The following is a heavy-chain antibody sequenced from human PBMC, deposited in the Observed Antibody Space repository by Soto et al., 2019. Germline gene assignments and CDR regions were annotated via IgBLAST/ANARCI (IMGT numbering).Heavy chain of an antibody. D-gene: IGHD6-13*01. Sequence: EVQLLESGGGLVQPGGSLRLSCTASGFTFSRHAMTWVRQAPGKGLEWVSGLSDSGGSIYYADSVKGRFTISRDNSMNTLYLQMNTRRAEDTAIYYCAKVSSSWYAGLFDLWGQGTLVTVSS. CDR2: LSDSGGSI. V-gene: IGHV3-23*01. CDR3: AKVSSSWYAGLFDL. J-gene: IGHJ4*02. CDR1: GFTFSRHA.